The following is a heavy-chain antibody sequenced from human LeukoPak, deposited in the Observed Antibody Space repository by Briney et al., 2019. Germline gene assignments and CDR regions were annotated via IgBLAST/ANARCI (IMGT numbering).Heavy chain of an antibody. Sequence: SETLSLTCTVSGGSISSHYWSWVRQPPGKRLEWIGYMYDTVNTKDNPSLTSRLTLSADTSKNQFSLRLGSVTAADTAVYYCATIKRGYPYGYFDFWGQGILVTVSS. CDR2: MYDTVNT. J-gene: IGHJ4*02. D-gene: IGHD5-18*01. CDR1: GGSISSHY. V-gene: IGHV4-59*11. CDR3: ATIKRGYPYGYFDF.